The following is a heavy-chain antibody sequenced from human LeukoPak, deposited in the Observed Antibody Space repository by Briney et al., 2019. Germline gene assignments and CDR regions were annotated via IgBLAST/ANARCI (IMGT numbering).Heavy chain of an antibody. CDR2: ISYDGSNK. Sequence: GGSLRLSCAASGFTFSSYAKHWVRQAPGKGLEWVAVISYDGSNKYYADSVKGRFTISRDNSKNTLYLQMNSLTSEDSAVYSCAKESLGRGSSYGSYFDCWGQGTLVTVSS. V-gene: IGHV3-30-3*01. CDR3: AKESLGRGSSYGSYFDC. J-gene: IGHJ4*02. D-gene: IGHD1-26*01. CDR1: GFTFSSYA.